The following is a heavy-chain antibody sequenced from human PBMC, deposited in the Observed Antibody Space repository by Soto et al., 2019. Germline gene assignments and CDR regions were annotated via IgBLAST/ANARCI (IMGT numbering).Heavy chain of an antibody. V-gene: IGHV1-3*01. D-gene: IGHD5-12*01. Sequence: GASVKVSCKASGYTFTSYAMHWVRQASGQRLEWMGWINAGNGNTKYSQKFQGRVTITRDTSASTAYMELSSLRSEDTAVYYCARQAEGGYNHGYSGQGTLVIGSS. J-gene: IGHJ4*02. CDR2: INAGNGNT. CDR1: GYTFTSYA. CDR3: ARQAEGGYNHGY.